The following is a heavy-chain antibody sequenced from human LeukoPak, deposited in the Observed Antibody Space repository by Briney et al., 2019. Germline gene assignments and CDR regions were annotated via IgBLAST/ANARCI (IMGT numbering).Heavy chain of an antibody. CDR2: IIHSGGST. J-gene: IGHJ3*02. Sequence: PGGSLRLSCAASGFTFRSFPMYWVRQAPGKGLEHISTIIHSGGSTYYANSVKGRFTISRDNSKNTLFLQMGSLRAEDMAVYYCARGYFRPENYGGNNRGGAFDIWGQGTMVTVSS. CDR3: ARGYFRPENYGGNNRGGAFDI. V-gene: IGHV3-64*01. D-gene: IGHD4-23*01. CDR1: GFTFRSFP.